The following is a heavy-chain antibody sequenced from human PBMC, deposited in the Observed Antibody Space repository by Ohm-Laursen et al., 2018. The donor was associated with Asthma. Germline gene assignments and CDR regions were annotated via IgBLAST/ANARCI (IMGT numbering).Heavy chain of an antibody. J-gene: IGHJ3*02. Sequence: SLRLSCSASGFTFSNNGMHWVRQAPGKGLEWVAAVSSGDGTRKYYADSVKGRFTISRDNSKNTLYLQMNSLRAEDTAVYYCARGSDGSGSYYSYDAFDIWGQGTMVTVSS. D-gene: IGHD3-10*01. CDR3: ARGSDGSGSYYSYDAFDI. CDR2: VSSGDGTRK. CDR1: GFTFSNNG. V-gene: IGHV3-30*03.